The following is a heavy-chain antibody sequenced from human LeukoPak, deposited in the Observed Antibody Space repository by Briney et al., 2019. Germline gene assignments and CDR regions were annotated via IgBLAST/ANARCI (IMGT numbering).Heavy chain of an antibody. J-gene: IGHJ4*02. D-gene: IGHD3-3*01. CDR2: INTDGGST. V-gene: IGHV3-74*01. CDR3: ARPGDFWSGYYGY. CDR1: GFTFNTHA. Sequence: GGSLRLSCAASGFTFNTHAMSWVRQAPGKGLEWVSGINTDGGSTNYADSVKGRFTISRDNAKNTLYLQMHSLRAEDTAVYYCARPGDFWSGYYGYWGQGTLVTVSS.